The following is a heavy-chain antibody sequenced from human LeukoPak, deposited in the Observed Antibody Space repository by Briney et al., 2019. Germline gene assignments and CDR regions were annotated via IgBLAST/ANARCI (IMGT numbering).Heavy chain of an antibody. CDR3: AKDLKRRGYSGYDRLFDY. CDR1: GISFSTSA. D-gene: IGHD5-12*01. CDR2: ISYDGSYK. Sequence: QPGRSLRLSCAASGISFSTSAMHWVRQAPGKGLEWVAVISYDGSYKYYADSVKGRFTISRDNSKNTLYLQMNSLRAEDTAVYYCAKDLKRRGYSGYDRLFDYWGQGTLVTVSS. V-gene: IGHV3-30-3*01. J-gene: IGHJ4*02.